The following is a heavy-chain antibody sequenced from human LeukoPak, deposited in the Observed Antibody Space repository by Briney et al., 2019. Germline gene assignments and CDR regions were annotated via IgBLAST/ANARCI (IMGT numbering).Heavy chain of an antibody. CDR3: AKEVSRVTTFYFDY. J-gene: IGHJ4*02. V-gene: IGHV3-23*01. CDR1: GFTFSSYA. CDR2: ISGSGAGT. D-gene: IGHD4-17*01. Sequence: GGSLRLSCAASGFTFSSYAMNWVRQAPGKGLEWVSAISGSGAGTYYADSVKGRFTISRDNSKNTLYLQMNSLRAEDTPVYYCAKEVSRVTTFYFDYWGQGTLVTVSS.